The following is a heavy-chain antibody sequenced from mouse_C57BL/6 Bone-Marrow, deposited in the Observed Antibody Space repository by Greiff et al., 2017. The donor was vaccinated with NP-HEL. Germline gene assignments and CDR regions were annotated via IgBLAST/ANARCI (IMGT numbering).Heavy chain of an antibody. CDR1: GFTFSDYY. J-gene: IGHJ3*01. Sequence: EVKLVESGGGLVQPGGSLKLSCAASGFTFSDYYMYWVRQTPEKRLEWVAYISNGGGSTYYPDTVKGRFTISRDNAKNTLYLQMSRLKSEDTAMYYCARQDVPFAYWGQGTLVTVSA. CDR2: ISNGGGST. V-gene: IGHV5-12*01. CDR3: ARQDVPFAY.